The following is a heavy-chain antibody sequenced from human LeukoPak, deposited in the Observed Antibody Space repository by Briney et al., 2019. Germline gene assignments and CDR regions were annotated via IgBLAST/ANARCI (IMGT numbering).Heavy chain of an antibody. V-gene: IGHV3-21*01. CDR2: ISSSSSYI. D-gene: IGHD4-23*01. CDR1: GFTFSSYS. J-gene: IGHJ4*02. CDR3: ASLSTAVVTSYYFDY. Sequence: GGSLTLSCAASGFTFSSYSMIWVRQDPGKGLEWVSSISSSSSYIYYVDSVKGLFTIATDNEKSSLYLQMNSLRAEDKAVDYCASLSTAVVTSYYFDYWGQGTLVTVSS.